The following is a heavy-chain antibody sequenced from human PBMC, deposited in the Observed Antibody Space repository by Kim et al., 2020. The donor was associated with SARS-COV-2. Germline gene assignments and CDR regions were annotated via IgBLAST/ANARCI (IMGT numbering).Heavy chain of an antibody. V-gene: IGHV4-59*13. J-gene: IGHJ3*02. CDR1: GDSINSCF. CDR2: RHHSGSA. CDR3: ARGGGGDCSSCVGIDI. D-gene: IGHD2-21*02. Sequence: SETLSLTCTVSGDSINSCFWSWSRQPQGKGQGWNGYRHHSGSANYNPSLKSRVTISLDETKTQFSLKLSSVTATATAVYYCARGGGGDCSSCVGIDIWGQGTMVTVSS.